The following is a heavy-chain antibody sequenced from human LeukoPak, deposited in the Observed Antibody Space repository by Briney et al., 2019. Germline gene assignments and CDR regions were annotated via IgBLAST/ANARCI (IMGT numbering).Heavy chain of an antibody. CDR3: AKDAVVPAAPGAFDI. D-gene: IGHD2-2*01. Sequence: GGSLRLSCAASGFTFSSYWMSWVRQTAGKGLEWVAKITQDGSETYYVDSVKGRFTISRDNSKNTLYLQMNSLRAEDTAVYYCAKDAVVPAAPGAFDIWGQGTMVTVSS. V-gene: IGHV3-7*01. CDR2: ITQDGSET. J-gene: IGHJ3*02. CDR1: GFTFSSYW.